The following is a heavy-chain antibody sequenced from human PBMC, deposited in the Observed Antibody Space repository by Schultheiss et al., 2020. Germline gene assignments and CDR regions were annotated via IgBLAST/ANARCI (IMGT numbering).Heavy chain of an antibody. CDR2: ISGSGGST. CDR1: GFTFSSYA. J-gene: IGHJ5*02. CDR3: ARADGDYYNWFDP. Sequence: WGSLRLSCAASGFTFSSYAMSWVRQAPGKGLEWVSAISGSGGSTYYADSVKGRFTISRDNSKNTLYLQMNSLRAEDTAVYYCARADGDYYNWFDPWGQGTLVTVSS. D-gene: IGHD4-17*01. V-gene: IGHV3-23*01.